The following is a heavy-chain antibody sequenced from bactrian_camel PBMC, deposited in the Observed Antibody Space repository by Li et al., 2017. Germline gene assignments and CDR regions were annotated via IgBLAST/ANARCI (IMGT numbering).Heavy chain of an antibody. CDR3: TREDPGAGRAD. Sequence: VQLVESGGGLVQPGGSLRLSCAASGFTFSGYAMSWVRQAPGKGLEWVSVINSGGNSTYYADSVKGRFTISRDDAKNALYLQLNSLKTEDTAMCYCTREDPGAGRADWGQGTQVTVS. CDR2: INSGGNST. V-gene: IGHV3S31*01. J-gene: IGHJ4*01. D-gene: IGHD6*01. CDR1: GFTFSGYA.